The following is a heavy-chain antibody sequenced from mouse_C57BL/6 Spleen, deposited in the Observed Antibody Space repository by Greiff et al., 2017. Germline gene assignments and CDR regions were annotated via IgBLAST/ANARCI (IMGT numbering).Heavy chain of an antibody. CDR2: IDPEDGDT. Sequence: VQLQQSGAELVRPGASVKLSCTASGFNIKDYYMHWVKQRPEQGLEWIGRIDPEDGDTEYAPKFQGKATMTADTSSNTAYLQLSSLTSEDTAVYYGTTEQAWASFWCAYWGQGTLVTVSA. V-gene: IGHV14-1*01. CDR3: TTEQAWASFWCAY. D-gene: IGHD3-2*02. CDR1: GFNIKDYY. J-gene: IGHJ3*01.